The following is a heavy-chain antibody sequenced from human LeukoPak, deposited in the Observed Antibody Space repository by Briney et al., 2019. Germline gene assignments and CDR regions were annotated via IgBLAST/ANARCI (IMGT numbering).Heavy chain of an antibody. CDR2: INPNSGGT. Sequence: ASVKVSCKASGYTFTGYYMHWVRQAPGQGLEWMGWINPNSGGTYYAQKFQGRVTMTSDTSISTAYMELSRLRSDDTAMYFCAREGIDYGGNSVYGLWGQGTLVTVSS. CDR1: GYTFTGYY. D-gene: IGHD4-23*01. CDR3: AREGIDYGGNSVYGL. V-gene: IGHV1-2*02. J-gene: IGHJ4*02.